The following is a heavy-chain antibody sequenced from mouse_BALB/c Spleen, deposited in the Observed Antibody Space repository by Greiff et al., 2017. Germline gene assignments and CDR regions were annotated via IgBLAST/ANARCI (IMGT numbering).Heavy chain of an antibody. CDR2: ISYDGSN. V-gene: IGHV3-6*02. Sequence: EVKLQESGPGLVKPSQSLSLTCSVTGYSITSGYYWNWIRQFPGNKLEWMGYISYDGSNNYNPSLKNRISITRDTSKNQFFLKLNSVTTEDTATYYCARALPSWGYFDYWGQGTTLTVSS. J-gene: IGHJ2*01. CDR1: GYSITSGYY. CDR3: ARALPSWGYFDY. D-gene: IGHD5-5*01.